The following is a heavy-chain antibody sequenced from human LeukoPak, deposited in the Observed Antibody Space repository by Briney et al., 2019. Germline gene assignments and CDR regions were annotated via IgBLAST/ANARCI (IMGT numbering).Heavy chain of an antibody. CDR3: ARGVSGWFGDY. V-gene: IGHV1-2*04. D-gene: IGHD6-19*01. Sequence: ASVKVSCKASGYTFTGYYMHWVRQAPGQGLEWMGWINPNSGGTNYAQKFQGWVTMTRDTSTSTVYMELSSLRSEDTAVYYCARGVSGWFGDYWGQGTLVTVSS. J-gene: IGHJ4*02. CDR1: GYTFTGYY. CDR2: INPNSGGT.